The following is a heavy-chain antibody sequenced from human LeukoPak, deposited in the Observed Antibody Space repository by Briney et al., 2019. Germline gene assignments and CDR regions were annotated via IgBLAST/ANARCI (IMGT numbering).Heavy chain of an antibody. J-gene: IGHJ4*02. Sequence: SETLSLTCTVSGGSISSGDYYWSWIRQPPGKGREWIGYIYYSGSTYYNPSLKSRVTISVDTSKNQFYLKLSSVTAADTAVYYCARGAYDSSGYYPDYWGQGTLVTVSS. CDR3: ARGAYDSSGYYPDY. CDR2: IYYSGST. V-gene: IGHV4-30-4*08. CDR1: GGSISSGDYY. D-gene: IGHD3-22*01.